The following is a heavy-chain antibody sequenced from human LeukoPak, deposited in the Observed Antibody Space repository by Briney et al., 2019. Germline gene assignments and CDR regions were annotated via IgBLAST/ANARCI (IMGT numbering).Heavy chain of an antibody. CDR1: GSSISSGYY. CDR2: MHHSGNT. J-gene: IGHJ4*02. Sequence: SETLSLTCTVSGSSISSGYYWGWIRQPPGEGLEWIGNMHHSGNTYYSPSLRSRVTISIDTSNNQFSLKLTSVTAADTAVYYCARDSWPEVARFDFWGQGTLVTVSS. D-gene: IGHD1-14*01. V-gene: IGHV4-38-2*02. CDR3: ARDSWPEVARFDF.